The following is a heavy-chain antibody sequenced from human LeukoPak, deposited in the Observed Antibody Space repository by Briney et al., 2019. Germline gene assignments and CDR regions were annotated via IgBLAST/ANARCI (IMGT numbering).Heavy chain of an antibody. V-gene: IGHV1-2*06. CDR2: INPNSGGT. J-gene: IGHJ4*02. CDR1: GYTFTGYY. Sequence: ASVKVSCKASGYTFTGYYTHWVRQAPGQGLEWMGRINPNSGGTNYAQKFQGRVTMTRDTSISTAYMELSRPRSDDTAVYYCARDQYYYDSSGYYYLYYFDYWGQGTLVTVSS. D-gene: IGHD3-22*01. CDR3: ARDQYYYDSSGYYYLYYFDY.